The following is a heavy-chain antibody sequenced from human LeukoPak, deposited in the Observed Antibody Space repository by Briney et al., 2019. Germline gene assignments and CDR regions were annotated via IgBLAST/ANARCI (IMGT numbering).Heavy chain of an antibody. J-gene: IGHJ4*02. CDR1: GFTFRSYT. Sequence: GGSLRLSCAASGFTFRSYTMNWVRQAPGKGLEWVSSISSGSHYIYYADSVKGRFTISRDNTKNSPFLQMSSLRAEDTAVYYCARDPGDFALDWGQGTLVTVSS. CDR2: ISSGSHYI. V-gene: IGHV3-21*01. CDR3: ARDPGDFALD. D-gene: IGHD7-27*01.